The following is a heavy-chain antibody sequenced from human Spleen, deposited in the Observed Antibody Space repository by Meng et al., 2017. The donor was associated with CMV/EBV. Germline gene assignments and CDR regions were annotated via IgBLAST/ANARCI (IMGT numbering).Heavy chain of an antibody. CDR1: GFRFDDYA. Sequence: ETLSLTCAASGFRFDDYAMTWVRQTPGKGLEWVSGISGSGDRTYYADSVKGRFTISRDNSKNTLYLQMNSLRAEDTAVYYCAKDRFYSDFWGQGALVTVSS. CDR3: AKDRFYSDF. V-gene: IGHV3-23*01. J-gene: IGHJ4*02. CDR2: ISGSGDRT.